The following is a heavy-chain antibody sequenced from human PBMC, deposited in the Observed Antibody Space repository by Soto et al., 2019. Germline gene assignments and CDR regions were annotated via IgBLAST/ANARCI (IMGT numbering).Heavy chain of an antibody. CDR3: AKGLREGWELRPDAFDI. D-gene: IGHD1-26*01. CDR1: GFTFSSYA. CDR2: ISGSGGST. J-gene: IGHJ3*02. Sequence: GGSLRLSCAASGFTFSSYAMSWVRQAPGKGLEWVSAISGSGGSTYYADSVKGRFTISRDNSKNTLYLQMNSLRAEDTAVYYCAKGLREGWELRPDAFDIWGQGTMVTVSS. V-gene: IGHV3-23*01.